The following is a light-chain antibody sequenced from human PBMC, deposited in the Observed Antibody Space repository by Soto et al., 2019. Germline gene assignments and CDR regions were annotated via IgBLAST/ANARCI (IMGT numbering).Light chain of an antibody. CDR2: EVS. CDR1: SSDVGGYNY. CDR3: SSYKSTSTRV. Sequence: QSALTQPAFVSGSPGQSITISCTGTSSDVGGYNYVSWYQHPPGKAPKLMISEVSNRPSGVSNRFSGSKSGNTASLTISGLQAEDEADYYCSSYKSTSTRVFGTGTKVTV. V-gene: IGLV2-14*01. J-gene: IGLJ1*01.